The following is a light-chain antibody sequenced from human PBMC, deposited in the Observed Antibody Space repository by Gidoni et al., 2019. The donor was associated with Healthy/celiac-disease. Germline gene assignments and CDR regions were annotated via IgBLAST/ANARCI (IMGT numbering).Light chain of an antibody. J-gene: IGLJ3*02. Sequence: QSVLTQPPSASVTPGQRVTISCSGSSSNIGSNTVNWYQQLPGTAPKLLIDSNNQRPSGVPDRFSGSKSGTSASLAISGLQSEDEADYYCAAWDDSLNLWVFGGGTKLTVL. CDR2: SNN. V-gene: IGLV1-44*01. CDR1: SSNIGSNT. CDR3: AAWDDSLNLWV.